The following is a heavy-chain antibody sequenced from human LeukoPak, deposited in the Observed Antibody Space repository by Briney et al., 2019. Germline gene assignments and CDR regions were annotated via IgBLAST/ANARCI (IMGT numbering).Heavy chain of an antibody. CDR2: VYYTGGT. CDR3: ARVKIAAAGPSNFDY. CDR1: VGSINTKNW. Sequence: SGTLSLTCAVSVGSINTKNWWHWIRQSPGKGLEWIAEVYYTGGTNYNPSLKSRVTISVDTSKNQFSLNVYSVTAADTAMYYCARVKIAAAGPSNFDYWGQGTLVTVSS. J-gene: IGHJ4*02. D-gene: IGHD6-13*01. V-gene: IGHV4-4*02.